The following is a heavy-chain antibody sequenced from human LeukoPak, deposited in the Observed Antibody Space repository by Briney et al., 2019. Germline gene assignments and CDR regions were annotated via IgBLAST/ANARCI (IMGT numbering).Heavy chain of an antibody. CDR3: ARGPEGSGSYIFDY. V-gene: IGHV4-59*11. CDR2: TNYSGTT. J-gene: IGHJ4*02. D-gene: IGHD3-10*01. CDR1: GGSFSSHY. Sequence: PSETLSLTCTVSGGSFSSHYWSWIRQPPGKRLEWIGYTNYSGTTNYNPSLKSRVTLSVDTSKNQFSLRLTSVTAADTAVYYCARGPEGSGSYIFDYWGQGTLVTVSS.